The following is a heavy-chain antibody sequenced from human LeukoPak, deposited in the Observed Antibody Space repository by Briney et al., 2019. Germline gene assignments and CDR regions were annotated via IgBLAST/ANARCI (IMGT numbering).Heavy chain of an antibody. CDR1: GGTFSSYA. CDR3: ARDGRRDGYNPGYYYYYGVDV. V-gene: IGHV1-69*04. D-gene: IGHD5-24*01. Sequence: GSSVKVSCKASGGTFSSYAISWVRQAPGQGLEWMGRIIPIFGIANYAQKIQGRVTITADKSTSTAYMELSSLRSEDTAVYYCARDGRRDGYNPGYYYYYGVDVWGQGTTVTVSS. J-gene: IGHJ6*02. CDR2: IIPIFGIA.